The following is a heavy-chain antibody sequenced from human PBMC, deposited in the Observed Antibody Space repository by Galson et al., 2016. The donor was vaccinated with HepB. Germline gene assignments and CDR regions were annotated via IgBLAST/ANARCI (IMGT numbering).Heavy chain of an antibody. CDR1: GFTFNTYI. CDR2: ISPDGTKK. V-gene: IGHV3-30-3*01. J-gene: IGHJ4*02. D-gene: IGHD2-8*02. CDR3: ARAGQD. Sequence: SLRLSCAASGFTFNTYIMQWVRQAPGKGLEWVAVISPDGTKKHDADSVKGRFTVSSDNSKNMLYLQMDSLRPEDTAVYYCARAGQDWGQGTMVVVSS.